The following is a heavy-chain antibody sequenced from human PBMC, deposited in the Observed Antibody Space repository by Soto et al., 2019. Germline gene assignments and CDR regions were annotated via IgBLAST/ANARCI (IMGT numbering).Heavy chain of an antibody. CDR2: IRSKAYGGTT. D-gene: IGHD2-15*01. CDR3: TSRVVVVAAPLSYYYGMDV. V-gene: IGHV3-49*04. CDR1: GFTFGDYA. J-gene: IGHJ6*02. Sequence: GGSLRLSCTASGFTFGDYAMSWVRQAPGKGLEWVGFIRSKAYGGTTEYAASVKGRFTISRDDSKSIAYLQMNSLKTEDTAVYYCTSRVVVVAAPLSYYYGMDVWGQGTTVTVSS.